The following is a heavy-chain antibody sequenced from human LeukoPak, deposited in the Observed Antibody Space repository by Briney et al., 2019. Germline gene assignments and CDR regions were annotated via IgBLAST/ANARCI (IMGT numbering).Heavy chain of an antibody. J-gene: IGHJ6*02. CDR2: ISSSSSYI. V-gene: IGHV3-21*01. CDR3: ARERGYYYDSSGYQDV. CDR1: GFTFSSYS. D-gene: IGHD3-22*01. Sequence: GGSLRLSCAASGFTFSSYSMNWVRQAPGKGLEWVSSISSSSSYIYYADSVKGRFTISRDNAKNSLYLQMNSLRAEDTAVYYCARERGYYYDSSGYQDVWGQGTTVTVSS.